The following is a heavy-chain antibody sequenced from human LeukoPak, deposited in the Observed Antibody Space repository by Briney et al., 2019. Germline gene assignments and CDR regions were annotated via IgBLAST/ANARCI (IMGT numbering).Heavy chain of an antibody. J-gene: IGHJ4*02. D-gene: IGHD3-22*01. Sequence: NSGGSLRLSCAASGFTFSDYYMSWIRQAPGKGLEWIGSIYYSGSTYYSPSLKSRVTMSVDTSTNQFSLKLISVTAADTALYYCARNFYASSGYYLDDFYFDFWGQGTLVTVSS. CDR2: IYYSGST. CDR1: GFTFSDYY. CDR3: ARNFYASSGYYLDDFYFDF. V-gene: IGHV4-38-2*01.